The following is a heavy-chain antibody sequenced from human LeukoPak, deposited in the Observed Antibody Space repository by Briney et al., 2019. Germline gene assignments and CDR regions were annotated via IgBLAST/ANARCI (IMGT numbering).Heavy chain of an antibody. CDR1: GSALNNYA. V-gene: IGHV3-33*01. Sequence: PGGSLRLSCAASGSALNNYAMHWVRQAPGKGLEWVAVIWQYGSNEYYSDSVKGRFAISRDISKNTLYLQMNSLRAEDTAVYFCARDPRLRLDLWGQGTLLTVSS. CDR3: ARDPRLRLDL. J-gene: IGHJ4*02. D-gene: IGHD3-3*01. CDR2: IWQYGSNE.